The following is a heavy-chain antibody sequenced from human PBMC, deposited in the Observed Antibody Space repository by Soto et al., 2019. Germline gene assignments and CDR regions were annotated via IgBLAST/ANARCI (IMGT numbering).Heavy chain of an antibody. V-gene: IGHV4-39*01. Sequence: SETLSLTCTVSGGSISSGSYFWGWVRQPPGKGLEWIGTIYYGENAYYNPSLMSRLTLSVDTSKNQFSLNLSSVTAADTAVYYCARGTHVIKERIVITFFDYWGQGTLVTVSS. CDR3: ARGTHVIKERIVITFFDY. J-gene: IGHJ4*02. D-gene: IGHD3-16*01. CDR2: IYYGENA. CDR1: GGSISSGSYF.